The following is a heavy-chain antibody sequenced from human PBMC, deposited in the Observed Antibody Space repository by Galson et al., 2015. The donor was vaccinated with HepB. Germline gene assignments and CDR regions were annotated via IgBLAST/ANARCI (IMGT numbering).Heavy chain of an antibody. CDR2: INHSGST. Sequence: QVQLQESGPGLVKPSETLSLTCTVSGGSISSYYWSWIRQPPGKGLEWIGEINHSGSTNYNPSLKSRVTISVDTSKNQSSLKLSSVTAADTAVYYCARGGEQWLTRRQFGYWGQGTLVTVSS. CDR3: ARGGEQWLTRRQFGY. D-gene: IGHD6-19*01. V-gene: IGHV4-59*12. CDR1: GGSISSYY. J-gene: IGHJ4*02.